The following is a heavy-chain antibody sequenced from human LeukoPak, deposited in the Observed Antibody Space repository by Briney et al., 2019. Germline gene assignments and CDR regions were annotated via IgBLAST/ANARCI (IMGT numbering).Heavy chain of an antibody. CDR3: ARWSANYCSGGSCYGWNYYYYYMDV. CDR1: GGSISSYY. D-gene: IGHD2-15*01. J-gene: IGHJ6*03. CDR2: IYTSGST. V-gene: IGHV4-4*07. Sequence: PSETLSLTCTVSGGSISSYYWSWIRQPAGKGLEWIGRIYTSGSTNYNPSLKSRVTISVDTSKNQFSLKLSSVTAADTAVYYCARWSANYCSGGSCYGWNYYYYYMDVWGKGTTVTVSS.